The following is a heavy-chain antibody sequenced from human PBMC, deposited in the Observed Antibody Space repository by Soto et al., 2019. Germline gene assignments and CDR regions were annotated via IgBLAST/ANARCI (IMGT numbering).Heavy chain of an antibody. J-gene: IGHJ6*02. D-gene: IGHD3-16*02. CDR1: GGSISSGDYY. Sequence: QVQLQESGPGLVKPSQTLSLTCTVSGGSISSGDYYWSWIRQPPGKGLEWIGYIYYSGSTYYNPSLKSRFTISVDTSKNQFSLKLSSVTAADTAVYYCARDVPGGISSVGGMDVWGQGTTVTVSS. CDR3: ARDVPGGISSVGGMDV. V-gene: IGHV4-30-4*01. CDR2: IYYSGST.